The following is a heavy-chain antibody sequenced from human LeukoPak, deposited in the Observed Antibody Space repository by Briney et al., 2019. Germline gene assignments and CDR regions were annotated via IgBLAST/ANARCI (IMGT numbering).Heavy chain of an antibody. CDR2: IWYDGSNK. D-gene: IGHD3-22*01. CDR1: GFTFSSYG. V-gene: IGHV3-33*06. J-gene: IGHJ4*02. CDR3: AEEAYNYYDSSGYLFGY. Sequence: GRSLRLSCAASGFTFSSYGMHWVRQAPGKGLEWVAVIWYDGSNKYYADSVKGRFTISRDNSKNTLYLQMNSLRAEDTAVYYCAEEAYNYYDSSGYLFGYWGQRTLVTVSS.